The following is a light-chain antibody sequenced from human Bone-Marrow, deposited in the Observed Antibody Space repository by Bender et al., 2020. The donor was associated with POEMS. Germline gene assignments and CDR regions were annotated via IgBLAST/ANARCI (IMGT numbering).Light chain of an antibody. V-gene: IGLV2-23*01. CDR2: GAT. CDR3: CSYAGGDTLV. CDR1: SGDVGGYNH. Sequence: QSALTQPASVSGSPGQSITISCTGSSGDVGGYNHVSWYLQYPGKAPKVIIYGATERPSGVSNRFSASKSGNTASLTISWLRADDEAHYYCCSYAGGDTLVFGGGTQLTVL. J-gene: IGLJ3*02.